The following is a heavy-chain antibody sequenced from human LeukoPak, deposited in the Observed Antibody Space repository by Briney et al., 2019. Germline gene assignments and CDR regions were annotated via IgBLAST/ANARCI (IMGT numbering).Heavy chain of an antibody. D-gene: IGHD5-24*01. J-gene: IGHJ4*02. CDR2: IRYDENKK. CDR3: AKETTRDGYRHFHY. V-gene: IGHV3-30*02. CDR1: GFTFSSYG. Sequence: GGSLRLSCTASGFTFSSYGMQWVRQAPGKGLEWVACIRYDENKKYYADSVKGRFTVSGDNSENTMYLQMNSLRAEDPAVYYCAKETTRDGYRHFHYWGQGTLVTVSS.